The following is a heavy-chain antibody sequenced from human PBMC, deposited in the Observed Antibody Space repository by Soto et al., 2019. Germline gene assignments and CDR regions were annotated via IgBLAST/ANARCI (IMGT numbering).Heavy chain of an antibody. J-gene: IGHJ6*02. D-gene: IGHD3-3*01. CDR3: ARADRITIFGVVTYYYYYGMDV. CDR2: INPNSGGT. V-gene: IGHV1-2*02. Sequence: ASVKVSCKASGYTFTGYYMHWVRQAPGQGLEWMGWINPNSGGTNYAQKFQGRVTMTRDTSISTAYMELSRLRSDDTAVYYCARADRITIFGVVTYYYYYGMDVWGQGTTGTVSS. CDR1: GYTFTGYY.